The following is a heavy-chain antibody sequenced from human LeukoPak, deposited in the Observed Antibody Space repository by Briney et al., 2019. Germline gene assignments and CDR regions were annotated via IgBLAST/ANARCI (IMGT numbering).Heavy chain of an antibody. CDR3: SLVDTAMVID. D-gene: IGHD5-18*01. V-gene: IGHV3-23*01. J-gene: IGHJ4*02. CDR1: GFTFSSYA. CDR2: ISGSGGST. Sequence: GGSLRLSCAASGFTFSSYAMSWVRQAPGKGLEWVSAISGSGGSTYYADSVKGRFTISRDNAKNSLYLQMDSLRAEDTAVYYCSLVDTAMVIDWGQGTLVTVSS.